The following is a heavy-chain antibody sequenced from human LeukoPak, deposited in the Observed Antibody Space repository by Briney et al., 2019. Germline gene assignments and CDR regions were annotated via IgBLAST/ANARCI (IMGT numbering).Heavy chain of an antibody. CDR3: AKVGGIAAAGIVTH. Sequence: SCKASGGTFSSYAISWVRQAPGKGLEWVAVIWYDGSNKYYADSVKGRFTISRDNSKNTLYLQMNSLRAEDTAVYYCAKVGGIAAAGIVTHWGQGTLVTVSS. V-gene: IGHV3-33*06. D-gene: IGHD6-13*01. J-gene: IGHJ4*02. CDR1: GGTFSSYA. CDR2: IWYDGSNK.